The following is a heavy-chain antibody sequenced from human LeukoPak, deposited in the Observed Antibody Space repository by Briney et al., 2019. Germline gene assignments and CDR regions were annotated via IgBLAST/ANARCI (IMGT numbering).Heavy chain of an antibody. J-gene: IGHJ5*02. V-gene: IGHV4-59*01. CDR2: IHYTGST. D-gene: IGHD2-15*01. Sequence: SETLSLTCTVSGGSISSYYWSWIRQPPGKGLEWIGYIHYTGSTNYNPSLKSRVTISVDTSKNQFSLKLSSVTAADTAVYYCARVLGERYCSSWGQGTLVTVSS. CDR1: GGSISSYY. CDR3: ARVLGERYCSS.